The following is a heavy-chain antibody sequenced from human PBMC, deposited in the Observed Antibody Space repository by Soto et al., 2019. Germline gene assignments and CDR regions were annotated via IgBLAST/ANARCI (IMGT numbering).Heavy chain of an antibody. D-gene: IGHD3-16*01. CDR2: ISATGGGT. CDR1: GFKFSNYA. CDR3: AKDRREGGNSAFYFDF. V-gene: IGHV3-23*01. J-gene: IGHJ4*02. Sequence: GESLKISCAASGFKFSNYAMSWVRQAPGKGLEWVSLISATGGGTYYADSVKGRFTISRDNSHNTLYLQVHSLTAEDTAVYYCAKDRREGGNSAFYFDFWGQGAQVTVSS.